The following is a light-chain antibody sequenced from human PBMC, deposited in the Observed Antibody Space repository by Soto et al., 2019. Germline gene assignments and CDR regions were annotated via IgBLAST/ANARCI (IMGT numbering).Light chain of an antibody. CDR2: AAS. CDR1: QSINDN. V-gene: IGKV3-15*01. Sequence: EIVMTQSPATLSVSPGERATLSCRASQSINDNLAWYQQKPGQAPRLLIYAASTRATGIPARFSGSGSGTEFTLTISSLQSEDSAVYYCQQYNNWPLQTFGQGTKVDI. CDR3: QQYNNWPLQT. J-gene: IGKJ1*01.